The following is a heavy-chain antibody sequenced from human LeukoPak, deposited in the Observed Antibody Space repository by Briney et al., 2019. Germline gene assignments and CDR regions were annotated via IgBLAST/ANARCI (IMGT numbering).Heavy chain of an antibody. D-gene: IGHD3-10*01. V-gene: IGHV3-30*09. CDR2: ISHDGNNK. J-gene: IGHJ4*02. Sequence: GGSLRLSCAASGFTFSSNVMHWVRLAPGKGLEWVAAISHDGNNKYYADSVKGRFAISRDNSKNTLYLQMNSLRAEDTAVYYCARVMSGSLTFDFWGQGTLVTVSS. CDR1: GFTFSSNV. CDR3: ARVMSGSLTFDF.